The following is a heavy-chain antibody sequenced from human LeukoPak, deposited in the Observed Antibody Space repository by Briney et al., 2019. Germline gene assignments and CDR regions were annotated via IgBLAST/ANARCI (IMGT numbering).Heavy chain of an antibody. CDR2: INPSGGST. D-gene: IGHD6-6*01. CDR3: AREILAARGMDV. J-gene: IGHJ6*02. V-gene: IGHV1-46*01. Sequence: ASVKVSCKASGYTFTGYYMHWLRQAPGQGLEWMGIINPSGGSTSYAQKFQGRVTMTRDTSTSTVYMELSSLRSEDTAVYYCAREILAARGMDVWGQGTTVTVSS. CDR1: GYTFTGYY.